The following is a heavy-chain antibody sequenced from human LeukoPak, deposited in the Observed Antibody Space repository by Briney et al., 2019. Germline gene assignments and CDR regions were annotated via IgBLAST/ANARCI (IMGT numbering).Heavy chain of an antibody. CDR3: AKVGGSFDYNWFDP. D-gene: IGHD1-26*01. Sequence: ASVKVSCKASGYTFTSHYMHWVRQAPGQGLEWMGIINPTGGSASYAQKFQGRVTMTRDTSTSTVYMELSSLRSEDTAVYYCAKVGGSFDYNWFDPWGQGTLVTVSS. V-gene: IGHV1-46*01. CDR2: INPTGGSA. J-gene: IGHJ5*02. CDR1: GYTFTSHY.